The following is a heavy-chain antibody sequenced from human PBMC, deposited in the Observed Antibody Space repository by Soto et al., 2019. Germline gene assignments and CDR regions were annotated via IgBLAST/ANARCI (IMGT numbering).Heavy chain of an antibody. Sequence: QVQLQESGPRLVTPSEPLYLTCTVSGGPISSDVNYWSWVRQHPGKGLEWIGYIYYSGMTSYIPTERSQVTLKKDTSKNQFTMKLNSVTTVNTAINCVASRYSKRFVGNWSDNCGKRTMVT. CDR3: ASRYSKRFVGNWSDN. J-gene: IGHJ5*02. D-gene: IGHD1-26*01. CDR1: GGPISSDVNY. V-gene: IGHV4-31*01. CDR2: IYYSGMT.